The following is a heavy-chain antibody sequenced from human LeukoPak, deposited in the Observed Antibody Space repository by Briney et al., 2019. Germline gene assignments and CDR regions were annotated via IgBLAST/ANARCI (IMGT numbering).Heavy chain of an antibody. J-gene: IGHJ4*02. CDR1: GFTFSSYA. CDR3: AKTYYYGSGSYFYFDY. D-gene: IGHD3-10*01. V-gene: IGHV3-23*01. Sequence: GGSLRLSCAASGFTFSSYAMSWVRQAPGKGLEWVSVISGSGGSTYYADSVKGRFTISRGNSKNTLYLQMNSLRAEDTAVYYCAKTYYYGSGSYFYFDYWGQGTLVTVS. CDR2: ISGSGGST.